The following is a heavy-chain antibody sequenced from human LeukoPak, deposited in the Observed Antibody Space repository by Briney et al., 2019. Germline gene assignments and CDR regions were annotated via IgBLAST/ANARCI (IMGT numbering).Heavy chain of an antibody. CDR3: AKVFGRVGTFDY. CDR1: GFTFSSYA. D-gene: IGHD3-3*01. Sequence: GGSLRLSCAASGFTFSSYAMSWVRQAPGKGLEWVSAISGSGGSTYYADSVKGRFTISRDNSKNTLYLQMNSLRAEDPAVYYCAKVFGRVGTFDYWGQGTLVTVSS. J-gene: IGHJ4*02. V-gene: IGHV3-23*01. CDR2: ISGSGGST.